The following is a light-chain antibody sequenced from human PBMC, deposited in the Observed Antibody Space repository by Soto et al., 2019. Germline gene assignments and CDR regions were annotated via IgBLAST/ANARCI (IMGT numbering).Light chain of an antibody. V-gene: IGLV2-14*01. CDR1: SSDVGGYNY. Sequence: QSALTQPASVSGSPGQSITISCTGTSSDVGGYNYVSWYQQHPGKAPKLIIYDVNNRPSGVSNRFSGSKSGNTASLTISGLQAEDEADYYCSSYISSSTTVFGGGTKLTVL. CDR3: SSYISSSTTV. J-gene: IGLJ2*01. CDR2: DVN.